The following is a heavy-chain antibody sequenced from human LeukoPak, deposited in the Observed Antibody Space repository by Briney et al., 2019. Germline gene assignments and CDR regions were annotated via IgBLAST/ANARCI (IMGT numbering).Heavy chain of an antibody. Sequence: PGGSLRLSCAASGFTFDDYGMSWVRQAPGKRLEWVSGINWNGGSTGYADSVKGRFTISRDNAKNSLYLQMNSLRAEDTALYYCARVGVAVAGMGHYYYYMDVWGKGTTVTVSS. CDR1: GFTFDDYG. D-gene: IGHD6-19*01. V-gene: IGHV3-20*04. CDR3: ARVGVAVAGMGHYYYYMDV. CDR2: INWNGGST. J-gene: IGHJ6*03.